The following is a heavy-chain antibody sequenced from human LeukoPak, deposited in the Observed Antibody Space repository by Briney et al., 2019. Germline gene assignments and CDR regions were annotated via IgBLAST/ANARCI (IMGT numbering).Heavy chain of an antibody. D-gene: IGHD4-17*01. Sequence: SVKVSCKASGGTFSSYAISWVRQAPGQGLEWMGGIIPIFGTANHAQKFQGRVTITADESTSTAYMELSSLRSEDTAVYYCAPTRSYGDYGLDYWGQGTLVTVSS. CDR1: GGTFSSYA. V-gene: IGHV1-69*13. J-gene: IGHJ4*02. CDR3: APTRSYGDYGLDY. CDR2: IIPIFGTA.